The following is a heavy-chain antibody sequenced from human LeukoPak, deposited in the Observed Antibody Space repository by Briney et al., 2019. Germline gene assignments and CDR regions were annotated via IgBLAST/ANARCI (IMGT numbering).Heavy chain of an antibody. Sequence: PGGSLRLSCAASGFSFSSYWMHWVRQAPGKGLVWVSRINSDGGMTRYADSVKGRFTISRDNAKKTLYLQMNSLSADDTAVYYCARDLGAVAGTEDYWGQGTLVTVSS. V-gene: IGHV3-74*01. CDR2: INSDGGMT. CDR3: ARDLGAVAGTEDY. D-gene: IGHD6-19*01. J-gene: IGHJ4*02. CDR1: GFSFSSYW.